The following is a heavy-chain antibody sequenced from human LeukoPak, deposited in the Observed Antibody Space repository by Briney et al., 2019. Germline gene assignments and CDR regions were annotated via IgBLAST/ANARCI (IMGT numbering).Heavy chain of an antibody. J-gene: IGHJ3*02. CDR2: IYYSGST. CDR3: ARRPGITMIVVARDI. CDR1: GGSISSSSYY. D-gene: IGHD3-22*01. V-gene: IGHV4-39*07. Sequence: SETLSLTCTVSGGSISSSSYYWGWIRQPPGKGLEWIGSIYYSGSTYYNPSLKSRVTISVDTSKNQFSLKLSSVTAADTAVYYCARRPGITMIVVARDIWGQGTMVTVSS.